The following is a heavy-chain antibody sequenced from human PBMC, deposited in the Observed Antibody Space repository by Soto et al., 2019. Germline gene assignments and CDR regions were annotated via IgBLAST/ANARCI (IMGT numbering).Heavy chain of an antibody. CDR2: ISGSGGST. J-gene: IGHJ4*02. D-gene: IGHD3-16*01. V-gene: IGHV3-23*01. CDR3: AKVLRGGAMPGPDY. CDR1: GFTFSSYA. Sequence: EVQLLESGGGLVQPGGSLRLSCAASGFTFSSYAMSWVRQAPGKGLEWVSAISGSGGSTYYADSVKGRFPISRDNSKNTLYLQMNSLRDEDTAVYYCAKVLRGGAMPGPDYWGQGTLVTVSS.